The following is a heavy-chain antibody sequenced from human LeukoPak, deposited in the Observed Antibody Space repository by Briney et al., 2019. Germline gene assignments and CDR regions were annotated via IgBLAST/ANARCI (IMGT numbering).Heavy chain of an antibody. CDR3: ANVVGATKTEDY. D-gene: IGHD1-26*01. J-gene: IGHJ4*02. V-gene: IGHV3-23*01. CDR2: ISGGGANT. CDR1: GFTFSSYG. Sequence: GGSLRLSCAASGFTFSSYGMHWVRQAPGKGLEWVSTISGGGANTFYADSVKGRFTISRDNSKNTLYLQMNSLTAEDTAVYYCANVVGATKTEDYWGQGTLVTVSS.